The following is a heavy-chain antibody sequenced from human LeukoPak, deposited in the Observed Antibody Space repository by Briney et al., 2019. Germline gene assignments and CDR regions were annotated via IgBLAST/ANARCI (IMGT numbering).Heavy chain of an antibody. CDR2: IYYSGST. D-gene: IGHD3-10*01. V-gene: IGHV4-59*08. CDR1: GGSISSYY. J-gene: IGHJ4*02. CDR3: ARRGRLGPVDY. Sequence: DPSETLSLTCTVSGGSISSYYWSWIRQPPGKGLEWIGYIYYSGSTNYNPSLKSRVTISVDTSKNQFSLKLSSVTAADTAVYYCARRGRLGPVDYWGQGTLVTVSS.